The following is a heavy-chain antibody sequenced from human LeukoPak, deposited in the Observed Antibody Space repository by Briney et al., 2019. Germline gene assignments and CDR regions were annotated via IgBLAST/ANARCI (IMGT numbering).Heavy chain of an antibody. D-gene: IGHD6-25*01. CDR2: IYYSGRT. CDR3: TRLLDNDSSGDPDTFDM. Sequence: SETLSLTCTVSGGSITSHYWSWIRQAPGKGLECIGFIYYSGRTKYNPSLQSRVTISLDTSEKKFSLKVTSVTAADTAVYYCTRLLDNDSSGDPDTFDMWGQGTVVTVPS. V-gene: IGHV4-59*08. CDR1: GGSITSHY. J-gene: IGHJ3*02.